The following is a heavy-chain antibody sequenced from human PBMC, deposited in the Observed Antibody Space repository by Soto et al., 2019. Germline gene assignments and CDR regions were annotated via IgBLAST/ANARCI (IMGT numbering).Heavy chain of an antibody. CDR1: GYPVTAYY. CDR3: ARGGGVGVAGSAAFDM. V-gene: IGHV1-2*02. D-gene: IGHD3-3*01. Sequence: QLHLVQSGAVVKKPGASVTVSCSASGYPVTAYYMHWVRQAPGRGLEWMGGINPATGAAKYTQTFRGRVPLTRDTFTSTVFMELSGRTSEDTDVFYCARGGGVGVAGSAAFDMWGQGTLVTVSS. J-gene: IGHJ3*02. CDR2: INPATGAA.